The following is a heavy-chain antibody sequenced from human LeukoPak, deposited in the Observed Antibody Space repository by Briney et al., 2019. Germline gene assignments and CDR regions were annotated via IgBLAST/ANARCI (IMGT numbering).Heavy chain of an antibody. V-gene: IGHV4-59*01. CDR1: GGSISSYY. D-gene: IGHD1-26*01. CDR3: ARVSGSYYYFDY. CDR2: IYYSGST. Sequence: SSETLSLTCTVSGGSISSYYWSWIRQPPGKGLEWIGYIYYSGSTNYNPSLKSRVTISVDTPKNQFSLKLSSVTAADTAVYYCARVSGSYYYFDYWGQGTLVTVSS. J-gene: IGHJ4*02.